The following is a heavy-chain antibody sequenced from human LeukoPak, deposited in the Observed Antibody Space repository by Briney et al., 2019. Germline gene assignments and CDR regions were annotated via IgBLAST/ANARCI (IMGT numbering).Heavy chain of an antibody. V-gene: IGHV3-23*01. CDR3: ALQVVIRSSAFDI. CDR1: GFSFNNYA. J-gene: IGHJ3*02. Sequence: PGGSLRLSCAASGFSFNNYAMNWVRQAPGKGLEWVSSISGSGGNTYYADSVKGRFTISRDNSKNTLYLQMNSLRAEDTAVYYCALQVVIRSSAFDIWGQGTMVTVSS. D-gene: IGHD3-22*01. CDR2: ISGSGGNT.